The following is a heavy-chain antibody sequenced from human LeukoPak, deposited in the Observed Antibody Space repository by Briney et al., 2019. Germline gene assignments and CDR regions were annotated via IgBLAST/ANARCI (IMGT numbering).Heavy chain of an antibody. V-gene: IGHV1-46*01. CDR1: GYTFTGYW. D-gene: IGHD1-14*01. CDR2: ISPSGGST. Sequence: ASVKLSCKAFGYTFTGYWMHWVRQAPGQGPEWMGVISPSGGSTIYAQKLQGRVTMTTDTSTSTAYMELRSLRSDDTAVYYCARTAPGRSAFDIWGQGTMVTVSS. J-gene: IGHJ3*02. CDR3: ARTAPGRSAFDI.